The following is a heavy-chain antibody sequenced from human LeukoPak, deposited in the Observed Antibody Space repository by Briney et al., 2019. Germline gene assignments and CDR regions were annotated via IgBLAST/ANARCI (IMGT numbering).Heavy chain of an antibody. J-gene: IGHJ4*02. CDR1: GYTFTDYY. CDR2: INLIAGLT. Sequence: GASVKVSCKASGYTFTDYYIHWLRQAPGEGPDWMGMINLIAGLTHLAPKFQGRVTMTRDTSTSTVYLDLTSLGFDDTAVYCCARQQGIQYLNFDYWGQGALVAVSS. CDR3: ARQQGIQYLNFDY. D-gene: IGHD1/OR15-1a*01. V-gene: IGHV1-46*01.